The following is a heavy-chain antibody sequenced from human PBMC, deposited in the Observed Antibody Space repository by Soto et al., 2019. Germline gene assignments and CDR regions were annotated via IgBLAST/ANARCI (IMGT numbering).Heavy chain of an antibody. CDR1: GGTFSSYA. CDR3: ARDRRYYYDSSGYYYPDAFDI. CDR2: IIPIFGTA. J-gene: IGHJ3*02. Sequence: SVKVSCKASGGTFSSYAISWVRQAPGQGLEWMGGIIPIFGTANYAQKFQGRVTITADESTSTAYMELSSLRSEDTAVYYCARDRRYYYDSSGYYYPDAFDIWGQGTMVTVSS. D-gene: IGHD3-22*01. V-gene: IGHV1-69*13.